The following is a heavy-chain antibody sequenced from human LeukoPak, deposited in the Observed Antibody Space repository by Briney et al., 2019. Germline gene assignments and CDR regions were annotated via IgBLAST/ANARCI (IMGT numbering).Heavy chain of an antibody. J-gene: IGHJ4*02. CDR2: ISHEGAEK. V-gene: IGHV3-30*03. CDR3: ATDRGWFFDN. Sequence: PGGSLRLSCAASGFTFSSSGMHWVRQAPGTGLEWVAFISHEGAEKYFVDSVKGRFTISRDNSKNTLYLQMNSLRDEDTAVYYCATDRGWFFDNWGQGTLVTVAS. CDR1: GFTFSSSG. D-gene: IGHD2-15*01.